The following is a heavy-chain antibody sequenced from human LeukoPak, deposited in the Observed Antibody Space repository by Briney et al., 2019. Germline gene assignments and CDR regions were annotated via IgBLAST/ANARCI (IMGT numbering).Heavy chain of an antibody. CDR1: GGSISSYY. CDR2: IYYSGST. J-gene: IGHJ3*02. V-gene: IGHV4-59*01. CDR3: ARVLVVISAFDI. D-gene: IGHD3-22*01. Sequence: SETLSLTCTVSGGSISSYYWSWIRQPPGKGLEWIGYIYYSGSTNYNPSLKSRVTISVDTSKNQFSLKLSSVTAADTAVYYCARVLVVISAFDIWGQGTMVTVSS.